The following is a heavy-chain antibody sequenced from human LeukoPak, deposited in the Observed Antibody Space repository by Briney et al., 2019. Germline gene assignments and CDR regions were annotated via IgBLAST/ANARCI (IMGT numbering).Heavy chain of an antibody. CDR1: GFPFSSSG. V-gene: IGHV3-48*02. Sequence: GRSLRLSCAASGFPFSSSGMIWARQAPGKGLEWISYISSSSSHIYYADSVKGRFTISRDNAKNSLYLQMNSVRDEDTAMYYCARDWGLAGYVLDHWGQGTLVTVSS. CDR2: ISSSSSHI. J-gene: IGHJ4*02. D-gene: IGHD3-16*01. CDR3: ARDWGLAGYVLDH.